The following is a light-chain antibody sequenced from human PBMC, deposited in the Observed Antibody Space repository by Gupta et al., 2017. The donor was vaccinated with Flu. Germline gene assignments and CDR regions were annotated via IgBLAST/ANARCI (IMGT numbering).Light chain of an antibody. CDR1: NVGRER. CDR3: QLWDTTTDHRV. V-gene: IGLV3-21*02. J-gene: IGLJ1*01. CDR2: DDR. Sequence: SSILTQAPSVSVAPGQTARITCDGNNVGRERVHWYQQKTGQAPVVVVYDDRDRPSGISERFSGSKSWNTATLTISGVEVGDEADYYCQLWDTTTDHRVFGTGTKVSVL.